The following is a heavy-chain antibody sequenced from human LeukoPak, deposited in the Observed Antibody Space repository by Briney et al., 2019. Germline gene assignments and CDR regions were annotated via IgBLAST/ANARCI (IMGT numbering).Heavy chain of an antibody. CDR1: GFTFSSYA. J-gene: IGHJ4*02. CDR2: ISGGGDIT. Sequence: GESLKISCAASGFTFSSYAMSWVRQAPGKGLEWVSAISGGGDITNYADSVKGRFTIARDNYKNTLYLQMNSLRAEDTAVYYCAKGYSNSRYLTDYWGQGTLVTVSS. V-gene: IGHV3-23*01. D-gene: IGHD6-13*01. CDR3: AKGYSNSRYLTDY.